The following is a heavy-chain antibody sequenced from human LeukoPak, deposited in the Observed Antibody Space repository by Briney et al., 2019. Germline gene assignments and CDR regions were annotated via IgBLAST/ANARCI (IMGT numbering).Heavy chain of an antibody. D-gene: IGHD3-9*01. CDR2: INHSGST. CDR3: ARVLRYFDWLFDY. Sequence: SETLSLTCAVYGGSFSGYYWSWIRQPPGKGLEWIGEINHSGSTNYNPSLKSRVTISVDTSKNQFSLKLSSVTAADTAVYYCARVLRYFDWLFDYWGQGTLVTVSS. V-gene: IGHV4-34*01. J-gene: IGHJ4*02. CDR1: GGSFSGYY.